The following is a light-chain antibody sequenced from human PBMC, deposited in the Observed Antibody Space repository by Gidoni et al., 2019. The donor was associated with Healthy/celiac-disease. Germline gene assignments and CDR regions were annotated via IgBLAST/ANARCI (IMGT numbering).Light chain of an antibody. V-gene: IGKV1-39*01. CDR2: AAS. CDR3: QQSYSTPST. CDR1: QSISSY. J-gene: IGKJ1*01. Sequence: ESQRSQSPSSLSASVGDRVTITSRPSQSISSYLNWYQKKPGQAPKLLIYAASSSQSGVPSRFRGSGSGTDFTLTIRRLQPEDFATYFCQQSYSTPSTFGQGTKVEIK.